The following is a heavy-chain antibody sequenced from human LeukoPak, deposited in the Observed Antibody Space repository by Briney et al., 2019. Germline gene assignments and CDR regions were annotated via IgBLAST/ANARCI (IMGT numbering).Heavy chain of an antibody. D-gene: IGHD2-2*01. Sequence: SQTLSLTCTVSGGSISSGDYYWSWIRQPPGKGLEWIGSIYFSGSTYYNPSLKSRVTISLDTSKNQFSLKLSSVTAADTAVYYCASVYCSSTSCSDAFDIWGQGTMVTVSS. CDR1: GGSISSGDYY. V-gene: IGHV4-30-4*08. CDR3: ASVYCSSTSCSDAFDI. CDR2: IYFSGST. J-gene: IGHJ3*02.